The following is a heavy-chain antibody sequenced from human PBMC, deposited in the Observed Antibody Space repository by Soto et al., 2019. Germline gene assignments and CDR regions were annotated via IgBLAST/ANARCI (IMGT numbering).Heavy chain of an antibody. Sequence: SETLSLTCTVSGGSIRSDGYYWSWIRQHPGKGLEWIGYIYYSGSTYYNPSLKSRVTISVDTSKNQFSLKLSSVTAADTAVYYCASAAGYYWGQGTLVTVSS. CDR3: ASAAGYY. CDR2: IYYSGST. V-gene: IGHV4-31*03. J-gene: IGHJ4*02. CDR1: GGSIRSDGYY. D-gene: IGHD6-13*01.